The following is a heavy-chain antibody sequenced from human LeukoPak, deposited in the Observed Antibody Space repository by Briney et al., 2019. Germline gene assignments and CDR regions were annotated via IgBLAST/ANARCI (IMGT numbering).Heavy chain of an antibody. V-gene: IGHV4-59*01. CDR2: IYYSGST. Sequence: RASETLSLTCTVSGGSISSYYWSWIRQPPGKGLEWIGYIYYSGSTNYNPSLKSRVTISVDTSKNQFSLKLSSVTAADTAVYYCARDRGREMATTPGTFDYWGQGTLVTVSS. CDR1: GGSISSYY. J-gene: IGHJ4*02. D-gene: IGHD5-24*01. CDR3: ARDRGREMATTPGTFDY.